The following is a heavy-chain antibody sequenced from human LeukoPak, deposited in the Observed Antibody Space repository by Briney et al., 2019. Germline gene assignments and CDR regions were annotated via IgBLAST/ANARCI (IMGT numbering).Heavy chain of an antibody. CDR1: GYTFTTYY. Sequence: GASVKVSCKASGYTFTTYYMHWVRQAPGQGLEWMGIINPSGGSTTYAQKLQGRVTMTRDTSTSTVYIELSSLRSEDTAVYYCARDPTYYDFWSGYSLSGYYYGMDVWGQGTTVTVSS. CDR3: ARDPTYYDFWSGYSLSGYYYGMDV. CDR2: INPSGGST. J-gene: IGHJ6*02. D-gene: IGHD3-3*01. V-gene: IGHV1-46*01.